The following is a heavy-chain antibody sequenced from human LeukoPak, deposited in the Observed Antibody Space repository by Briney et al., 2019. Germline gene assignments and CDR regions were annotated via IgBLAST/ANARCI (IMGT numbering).Heavy chain of an antibody. Sequence: EASVKVSCKASGYTFTSYAMNWVRQAPGQGLEWMGWINTNTGNPTYAQGFTGRFVFSLDTSVSTAYLQISSLKAEDTAVYYCARGFGDSTSHAFDIWGQGTMVTVSS. V-gene: IGHV7-4-1*02. D-gene: IGHD3-10*01. CDR2: INTNTGNP. J-gene: IGHJ3*02. CDR1: GYTFTSYA. CDR3: ARGFGDSTSHAFDI.